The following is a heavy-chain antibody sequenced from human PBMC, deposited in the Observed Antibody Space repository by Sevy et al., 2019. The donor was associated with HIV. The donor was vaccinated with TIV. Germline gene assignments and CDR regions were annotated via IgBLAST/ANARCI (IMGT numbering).Heavy chain of an antibody. V-gene: IGHV3-7*03. D-gene: IGHD3-9*01. J-gene: IGHJ4*02. CDR1: GFTFSSYW. CDR3: ARVGSFGVRYFDY. CDR2: IKQDGSEK. Sequence: GGSLRLSCAASGFTFSSYWMSWVRQAPGKGLEWVANIKQDGSEKYYVDSVKGRFTISRDNAKNSLYLQMNSLRAEDTAVHYCARVGSFGVRYFDYWGQGTLVTVSS.